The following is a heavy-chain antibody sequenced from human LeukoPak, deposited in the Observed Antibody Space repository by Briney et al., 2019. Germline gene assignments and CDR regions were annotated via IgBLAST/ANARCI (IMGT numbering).Heavy chain of an antibody. CDR3: ARAGYYYDSSGYSYFDY. D-gene: IGHD3-22*01. Sequence: SETLSLTCTVSGGSISSGDYYWSWIRQPPGKGLEWIGYIYYSGSTYYNPSLKSRVTIPVDTSKNQFSLKLSSETAADTAVYYCARAGYYYDSSGYSYFDYWGQGTLVTVSP. J-gene: IGHJ4*02. CDR2: IYYSGST. V-gene: IGHV4-30-4*01. CDR1: GGSISSGDYY.